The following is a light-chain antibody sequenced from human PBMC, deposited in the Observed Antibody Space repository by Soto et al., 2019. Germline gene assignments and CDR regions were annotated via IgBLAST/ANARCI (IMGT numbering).Light chain of an antibody. Sequence: QSALTQPPSASGSPGQSVTISCTGTSSDVGGYDYVSWYQQHPGKAPKLMIYDVTKRPSGVPDRFSGSKSANTASLTVSGLQAEDEADYYCSSYAGTHTVFGTGTKVTVL. CDR1: SSDVGGYDY. CDR2: DVT. V-gene: IGLV2-8*01. J-gene: IGLJ1*01. CDR3: SSYAGTHTV.